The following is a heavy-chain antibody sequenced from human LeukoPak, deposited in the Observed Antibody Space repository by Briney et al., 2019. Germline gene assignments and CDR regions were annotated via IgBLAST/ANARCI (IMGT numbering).Heavy chain of an antibody. CDR2: VRHSGST. CDR3: AGATATGTGRAFHY. Sequence: PSETLSLTCAVYGESITAYYWTWIRQPPGKRLEWIGEVRHSGSTNYNPSLKSRVTMSVDMSKNQFSLKLNPVTAADTAVYYCAGATATGTGRAFHYWAQGNLVPVSS. D-gene: IGHD3-10*01. J-gene: IGHJ4*02. V-gene: IGHV4-34*01. CDR1: GESITAYY.